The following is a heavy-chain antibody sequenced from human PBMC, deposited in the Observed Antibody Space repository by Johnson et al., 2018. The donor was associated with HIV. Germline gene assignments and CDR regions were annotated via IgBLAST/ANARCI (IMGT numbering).Heavy chain of an antibody. V-gene: IGHV3-9*01. J-gene: IGHJ3*02. CDR3: ASLPGRMNNALDI. CDR2: ISWNGGTI. Sequence: VQLVESGGGLVQPGRSLRLSCAASGFTFDDYAIHWVRQAPGKGLEWVSGISWNGGTIGYADSVKGRFTISRDNSKNTLYLQMNSLRTEDTAVYYSASLPGRMNNALDIWGRGTMVTVSS. D-gene: IGHD1-14*01. CDR1: GFTFDDYA.